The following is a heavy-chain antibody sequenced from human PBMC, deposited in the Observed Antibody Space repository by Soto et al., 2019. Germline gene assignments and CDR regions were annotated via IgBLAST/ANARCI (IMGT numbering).Heavy chain of an antibody. D-gene: IGHD4-17*01. CDR1: GFTFSSYA. Sequence: GSLRLSCAASGFTFSSYAMCWVCQAPGKRLEAVSSISGSGDKTYYKDSVKGRFTISRDNSKNTVDLQMNSLRPEDTAVYYCAKILSTVTTYYYGMDAWGQGTTVTVSS. J-gene: IGHJ6*02. V-gene: IGHV3-23*01. CDR3: AKILSTVTTYYYGMDA. CDR2: ISGSGDKT.